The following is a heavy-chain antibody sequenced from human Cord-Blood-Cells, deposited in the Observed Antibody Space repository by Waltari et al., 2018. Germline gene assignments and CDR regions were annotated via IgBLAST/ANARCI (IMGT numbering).Heavy chain of an antibody. V-gene: IGHV3-48*03. J-gene: IGHJ4*02. CDR2: ISSSGSTI. CDR1: GFTFSSYE. D-gene: IGHD3-10*01. Sequence: EVQLVESGGGLVQPGGSLRLSLAASGFTFSSYEMNWVRQAPGKGLEWVSYISSSGSTIYYADSVKGRFTISRDNAKNSLYLQMNSLRAEDTAVYYCARGARVRGVKLYFDYWGQGTLVTVSS. CDR3: ARGARVRGVKLYFDY.